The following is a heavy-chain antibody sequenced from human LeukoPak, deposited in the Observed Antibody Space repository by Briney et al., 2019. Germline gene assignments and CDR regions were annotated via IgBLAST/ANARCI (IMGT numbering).Heavy chain of an antibody. D-gene: IGHD6-19*01. CDR2: ISYDGSNK. Sequence: GGSQSLFCAASGFTFRTYAVHWVRQAPGKGLEWVAVISYDGSNKYYADSVKGRFTISRDNSKNTLYLQMNSLRAEDTAVYYCARDRDPIIAGAGTLDYWGQGPLVTVSS. CDR3: ARDRDPIIAGAGTLDY. CDR1: GFTFRTYA. J-gene: IGHJ4*02. V-gene: IGHV3-30-3*01.